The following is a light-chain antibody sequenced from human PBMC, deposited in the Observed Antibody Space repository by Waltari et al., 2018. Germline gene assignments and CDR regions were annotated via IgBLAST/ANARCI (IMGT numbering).Light chain of an antibody. Sequence: EIVLTPSPGTLSLSPGDGATLSCRTSQSVGRSLAWYQQKRGQAPRLLIYGASSRATGIPDRFSGSGSGTDFSLTISRLEPEDFAVYYCQHYVTLPVTFGQGTKVEIK. CDR2: GAS. CDR3: QHYVTLPVT. V-gene: IGKV3-20*01. J-gene: IGKJ1*01. CDR1: QSVGRS.